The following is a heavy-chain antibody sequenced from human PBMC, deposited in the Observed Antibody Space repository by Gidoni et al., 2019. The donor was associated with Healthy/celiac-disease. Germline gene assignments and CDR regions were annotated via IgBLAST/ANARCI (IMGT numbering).Heavy chain of an antibody. CDR3: ARAFYVWDFDY. J-gene: IGHJ4*02. CDR2: ISYEGSNK. V-gene: IGHV3-30*01. CDR1: GFTFSSYA. D-gene: IGHD3-16*01. Sequence: QVQLVESGGGVVQPGRSLRLSCAASGFTFSSYAMHWVRQAPGKGLEWVAVISYEGSNKYYADSVKGRFTISRDNSKNTLYLQMNSLRAEDTAVYYCARAFYVWDFDYWGQGTLVTVSS.